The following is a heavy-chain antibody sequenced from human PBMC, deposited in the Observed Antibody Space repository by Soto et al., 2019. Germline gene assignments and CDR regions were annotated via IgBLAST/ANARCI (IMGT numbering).Heavy chain of an antibody. Sequence: QVQLQESGPGLVKPSETLSLTCTVSGGSISSYYWSWIRQPPGKGLEWIGYIYYSGSTNYNPSLKSRVNISVDTSKNQFSLKLSSVTAADTAVYYCARTYGGRIRYFALWGRGTLVTVSS. D-gene: IGHD4-17*01. CDR2: IYYSGST. CDR1: GGSISSYY. J-gene: IGHJ2*01. V-gene: IGHV4-59*01. CDR3: ARTYGGRIRYFAL.